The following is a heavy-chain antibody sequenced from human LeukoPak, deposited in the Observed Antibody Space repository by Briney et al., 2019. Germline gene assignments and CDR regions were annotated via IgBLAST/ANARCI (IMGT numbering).Heavy chain of an antibody. CDR3: ARHLDYYGSGIYEC. CDR2: IHYSGIT. CDR1: GGSISSYY. D-gene: IGHD3-10*01. V-gene: IGHV4-59*08. Sequence: SETLSLTCTVSGGSISSYYWSWIRQPPGKGLEWIGYIHYSGITNYNPSLKSRVTISVDTSKNQFSLKLSSVTAADTAVYYCARHLDYYGSGIYECWGQGTLVTVSS. J-gene: IGHJ4*02.